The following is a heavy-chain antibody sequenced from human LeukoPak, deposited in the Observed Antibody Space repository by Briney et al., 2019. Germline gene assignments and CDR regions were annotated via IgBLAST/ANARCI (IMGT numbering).Heavy chain of an antibody. CDR1: GFTFSSYS. CDR2: ISSSSSYI. Sequence: GGSLRLSCAASGFTFSSYSMNWVRQAPGKGLEWVSSISSSSSYIYYADSVKGRFTISRDNAKNSLYLQMNSLRAEDTAVYYCARARRGVRPYYFDYWGQGTLVTVSS. V-gene: IGHV3-21*01. CDR3: ARARRGVRPYYFDY. J-gene: IGHJ4*02. D-gene: IGHD3-10*01.